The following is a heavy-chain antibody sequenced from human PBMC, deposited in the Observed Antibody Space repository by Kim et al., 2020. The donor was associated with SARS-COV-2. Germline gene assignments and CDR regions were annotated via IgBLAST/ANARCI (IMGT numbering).Heavy chain of an antibody. V-gene: IGHV3-66*01. J-gene: IGHJ3*02. CDR1: GFIVSSNY. CDR3: ARDLGTGWLDAFDI. CDR2: TYTGGST. D-gene: IGHD6-25*01. Sequence: GGSLRLSCTASGFIVSSNYMSWVRQAPGKGLEWVSVTYTGGSTNYADSVKGRFTIARDNSKNTLYLQLNSLRAEDTAVYYCARDLGTGWLDAFDIWGQGT.